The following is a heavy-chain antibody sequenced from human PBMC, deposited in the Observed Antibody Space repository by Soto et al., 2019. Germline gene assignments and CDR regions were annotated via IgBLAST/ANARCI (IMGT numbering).Heavy chain of an antibody. CDR3: ARRLSGSYFQDAFDI. V-gene: IGHV4-39*01. CDR2: IYYSGST. J-gene: IGHJ3*02. CDR1: GGSISSSSYY. Sequence: QLQLQESGPGLVKPSETLSLTCTASGGSISSSSYYWGWIRQPPGKGLEWIGSIYYSGSTYYNPSLKRRVTIXXDXSXXQFSLKLSSVTAADTAVYYCARRLSGSYFQDAFDIWGQGTMVTVSS. D-gene: IGHD1-26*01.